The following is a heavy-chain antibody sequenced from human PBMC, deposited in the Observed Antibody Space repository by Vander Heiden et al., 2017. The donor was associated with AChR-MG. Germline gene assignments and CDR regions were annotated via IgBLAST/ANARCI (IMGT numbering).Heavy chain of an antibody. CDR3: AREDYDFWSGPSSDAFDI. D-gene: IGHD3-3*01. J-gene: IGHJ3*02. V-gene: IGHV4-4*07. CDR2: IYTSGST. Sequence: QVQLQESGPGLVKPSETLSLTCPVSGGSISSYSWSWLRQPAGKGLEWIGRIYTSGSTNYNPSLKSRVTMSVDTSKNQFSLKLSSVTAADTAVYYCAREDYDFWSGPSSDAFDIWGQGTMVTVSS. CDR1: GGSISSYS.